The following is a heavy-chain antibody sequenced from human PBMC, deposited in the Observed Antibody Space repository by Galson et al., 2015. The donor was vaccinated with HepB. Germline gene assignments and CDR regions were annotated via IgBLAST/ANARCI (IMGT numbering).Heavy chain of an antibody. D-gene: IGHD7-27*01. CDR3: ARESMPGPWGDY. Sequence: SCKGSGGTFISYSWVRQAPGQGLEWMGGIFPIFGVTNYAQKFQGRVTITADESTSTAYLELRSLRSDDTAMYYCARESMPGPWGDYWGQGTLVTVSS. V-gene: IGHV1-69*01. CDR2: IFPIFGVT. J-gene: IGHJ4*02. CDR1: GGTFIS.